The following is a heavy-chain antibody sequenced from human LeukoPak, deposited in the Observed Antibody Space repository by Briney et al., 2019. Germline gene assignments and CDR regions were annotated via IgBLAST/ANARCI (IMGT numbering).Heavy chain of an antibody. Sequence: GGSLRLSCAASGFPFSNFAMSWVRQAPGKGLEWVSTISGGGDNTYFADSVKGRFTISRDNSKNTLFLQMVSLRAEDTAVYYCAKFEGALLGNYYMDVWVKGTTVTVSS. V-gene: IGHV3-23*01. CDR2: ISGGGDNT. CDR3: AKFEGALLGNYYMDV. CDR1: GFPFSNFA. J-gene: IGHJ6*03.